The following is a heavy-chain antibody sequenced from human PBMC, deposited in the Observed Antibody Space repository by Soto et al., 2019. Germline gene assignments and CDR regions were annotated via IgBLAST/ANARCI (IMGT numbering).Heavy chain of an antibody. Sequence: EVQLVEAGGGLVQPGGSLRLSCAASGFTFSSYSMNWVRQAPGKGLEWVSYISSSSSTIYYADSVKGRFTISRDNAKNSLYLQMHSLRDEDTAVSYCAIEGGNLNWFDPWGQGTLVTVSS. CDR2: ISSSSSTI. V-gene: IGHV3-48*02. D-gene: IGHD1-26*01. CDR1: GFTFSSYS. J-gene: IGHJ5*02. CDR3: AIEGGNLNWFDP.